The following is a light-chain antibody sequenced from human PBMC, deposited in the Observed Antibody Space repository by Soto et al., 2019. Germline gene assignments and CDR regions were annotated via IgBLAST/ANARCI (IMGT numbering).Light chain of an antibody. J-gene: IGKJ5*01. V-gene: IGKV3-20*01. CDR3: QQYGSSSIT. CDR2: DAS. CDR1: QSVSSSY. Sequence: EIVLTQSPGTLSLSPGKRATLTCRASQSVSSSYLAWYQQKPGQAPRLLIYDASSRATGIPDRFSGSGSGTDFTLTISRLEPEDFAMYYCQQYGSSSITFGQGTRMEIK.